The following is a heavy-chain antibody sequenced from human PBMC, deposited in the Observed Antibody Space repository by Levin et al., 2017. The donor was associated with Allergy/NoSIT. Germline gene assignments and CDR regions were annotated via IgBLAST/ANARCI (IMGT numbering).Heavy chain of an antibody. Sequence: VASVKVSCKASGYRFTGYYMYWVRQAPGQGLEWMGWINPNSGGTNYAQKFQGRVTMTRDTSISTAYMELSRLRSDDTAVYYCARSSIVGTINWFDPWGQGTLVTVSS. CDR3: ARSSIVGTINWFDP. CDR1: GYRFTGYY. D-gene: IGHD5-12*01. J-gene: IGHJ5*02. V-gene: IGHV1-2*02. CDR2: INPNSGGT.